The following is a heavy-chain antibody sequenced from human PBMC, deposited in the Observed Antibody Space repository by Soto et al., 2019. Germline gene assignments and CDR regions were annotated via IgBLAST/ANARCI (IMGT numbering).Heavy chain of an antibody. Sequence: PGGSLRLSCAASGFTFSSYGMHWVRQAPGKGLEWVAVISYDGSNKYYADSVKGRFTISRDNSKNILYLEMNSLTVDDTAVYYCAKGSGGYRPYYFDFWGQG. CDR3: AKGSGGYRPYYFDF. J-gene: IGHJ4*02. CDR1: GFTFSSYG. D-gene: IGHD3-22*01. CDR2: ISYDGSNK. V-gene: IGHV3-30*18.